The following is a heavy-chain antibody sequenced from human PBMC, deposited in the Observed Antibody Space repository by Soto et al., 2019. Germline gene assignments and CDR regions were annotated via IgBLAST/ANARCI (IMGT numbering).Heavy chain of an antibody. CDR2: LIPIFGTA. D-gene: IGHD3-22*01. CDR1: GGTFSSYA. J-gene: IGHJ4*02. CDR3: ASPTYYYDSSGYWYYFDY. V-gene: IGHV1-69*13. Sequence: GASVKVSCKASGGTFSSYAISWVRQAPGQGLEWMGGLIPIFGTANYAQKFQGRVTITADESTSTAYMELSSLRSEDTAVYYCASPTYYYDSSGYWYYFDYWGQGTLVTVSS.